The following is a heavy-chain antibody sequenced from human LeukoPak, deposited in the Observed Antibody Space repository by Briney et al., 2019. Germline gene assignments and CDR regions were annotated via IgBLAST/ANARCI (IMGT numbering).Heavy chain of an antibody. V-gene: IGHV4-39*07. CDR2: IYYSGST. CDR3: ARLVVPRWDY. CDR1: GGSISSSSYY. J-gene: IGHJ4*02. D-gene: IGHD2-15*01. Sequence: SETLSLTCTVSGGSISSSSYYWGWIRQPPGKGLEWIGSIYYSGSTYYNPSLKSRVTISVDTSKNQFSLKLSSVTAADTAVYYCARLVVPRWDYWGQGTLVTVSS.